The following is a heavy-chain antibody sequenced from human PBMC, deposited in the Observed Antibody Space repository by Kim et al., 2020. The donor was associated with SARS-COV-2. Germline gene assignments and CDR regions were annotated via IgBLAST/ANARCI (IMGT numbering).Heavy chain of an antibody. CDR2: MNAAGNYI. CDR1: GFIFSTYS. V-gene: IGHV3-21*06. D-gene: IGHD3-10*01. Sequence: GGSLRLSCAASGFIFSTYSVNWVRQAPGKGLEWVSSMNAAGNYIYYADSVRGRFTISRDNAKHSLYLQMNSLRAEDTAVYYCARAVDKSWLYYYFDFWGQGTLVTVSS. CDR3: ARAVDKSWLYYYFDF. J-gene: IGHJ4*02.